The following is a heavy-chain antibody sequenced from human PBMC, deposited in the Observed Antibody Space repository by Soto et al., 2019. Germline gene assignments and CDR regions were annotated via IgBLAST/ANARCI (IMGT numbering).Heavy chain of an antibody. CDR1: GFTFSKYW. V-gene: IGHV3-74*01. D-gene: IGHD7-27*01. CDR3: AVSWGSGAVDF. Sequence: VGSLRLSCAASGFTFSKYWMDWVRQAPGKGLLWVSRINTDGTTSNYADSVKDRFTISRDNAKNTLYLQINNLRAEDTAVYHCAVSWGSGAVDFWGQGTMVTVSS. CDR2: INTDGTTS. J-gene: IGHJ3*01.